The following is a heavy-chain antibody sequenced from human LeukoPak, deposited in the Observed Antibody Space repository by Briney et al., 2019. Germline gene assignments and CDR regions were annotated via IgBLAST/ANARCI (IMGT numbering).Heavy chain of an antibody. CDR2: ISTTGGST. CDR3: AKLRSSWSNDAFDI. CDR1: GFTFSNYA. V-gene: IGHV3-23*01. J-gene: IGHJ3*02. Sequence: GGYLRLSFAASGFTFSNYAMSWDRQAPGKGLEWVSTISTTGGSTYYADSVKGRFTISRDNSKNTLYLQMNSLRAEDTAVHYCAKLRSSWSNDAFDIWGQGTMVTVSS. D-gene: IGHD6-13*01.